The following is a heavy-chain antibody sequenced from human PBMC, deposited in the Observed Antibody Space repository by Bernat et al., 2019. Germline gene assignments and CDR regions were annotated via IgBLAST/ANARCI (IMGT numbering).Heavy chain of an antibody. CDR3: AKDGVPPYGSENP. CDR1: GFSFSDHY. V-gene: IGHV3-23*04. CDR2: ISGSGGST. J-gene: IGHJ5*02. D-gene: IGHD3-10*01. Sequence: VQLVESGGGLVKPGGSLRLSCAASGFSFSDHYMSWIRQAPGKGLEWVSAISGSGGSTYYADSVKGRFTISRDNSKNTLYLQMNSLRAEDTAVYYCAKDGVPPYGSENPWGQGTLVTVSS.